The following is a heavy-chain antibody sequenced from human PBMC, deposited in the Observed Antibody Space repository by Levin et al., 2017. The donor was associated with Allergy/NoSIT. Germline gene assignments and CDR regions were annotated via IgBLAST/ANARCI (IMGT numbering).Heavy chain of an antibody. V-gene: IGHV1-8*01. J-gene: IGHJ4*02. CDR1: GYTFTSYD. Sequence: AASVKVSCKASGYTFTSYDINWVRQATGQGLEWMGYMNPNSGKIGFAQKFQGRVTMTSDTSLSTAYMELSSLTSEDTAVYYCTRVPRESYAIWGQGTRVTVSS. CDR3: TRVPRESYAI. D-gene: IGHD3-16*01. CDR2: MNPNSGKI.